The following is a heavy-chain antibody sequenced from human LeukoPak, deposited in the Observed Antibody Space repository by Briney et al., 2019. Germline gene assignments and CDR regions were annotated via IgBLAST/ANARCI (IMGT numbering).Heavy chain of an antibody. CDR3: AKSSPTELSFQVPFDY. D-gene: IGHD1-26*01. Sequence: PGGSLRLSCAASGFTFSSYAMSWVRQAPGKGLEWVSAIGGSGGSTYYADSVKGRFTISRDNSKNTLYLQMNSLRAEDTAVYYCAKSSPTELSFQVPFDYWGQGTLVTVSS. J-gene: IGHJ4*02. CDR2: IGGSGGST. V-gene: IGHV3-23*01. CDR1: GFTFSSYA.